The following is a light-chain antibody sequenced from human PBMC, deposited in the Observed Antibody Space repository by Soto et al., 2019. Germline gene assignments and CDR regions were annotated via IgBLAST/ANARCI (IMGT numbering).Light chain of an antibody. CDR1: QGTDND. CDR2: AAS. CDR3: LQHHNYPWT. V-gene: IGKV1-6*01. J-gene: IGKJ1*01. Sequence: AVQMTQSPSSLSAYVGDRVTISCRTSQGTDNDLGWYQQKPGKAPKLLIYAASSLQSGVPSRFSGSGYGTDFTLTISSLQPEDSATYYCLQHHNYPWTFGQGTKVEI.